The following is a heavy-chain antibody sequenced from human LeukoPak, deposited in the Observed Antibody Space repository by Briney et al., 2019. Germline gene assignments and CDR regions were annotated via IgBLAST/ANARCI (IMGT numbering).Heavy chain of an antibody. D-gene: IGHD4-17*01. V-gene: IGHV3-48*03. CDR3: ARGTTNDYGDYFDY. CDR2: ISRSGTNT. CDR1: AFTCSSYG. J-gene: IGHJ4*02. Sequence: PGGSLRLSCGASAFTCSSYGRKWVRQAPGKGLECISFISRSGTNTHYADSVKGRFTISRDNAENSLYLQMNGLRAEDTAVYYCARGTTNDYGDYFDYWGQGTLVTVSS.